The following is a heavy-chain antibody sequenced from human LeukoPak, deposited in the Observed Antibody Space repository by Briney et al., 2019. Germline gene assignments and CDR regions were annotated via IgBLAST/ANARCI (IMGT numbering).Heavy chain of an antibody. CDR1: GGSFSGYY. CDR2: INHSGST. D-gene: IGHD6-19*01. J-gene: IGHJ2*01. CDR3: ARGYRRYSSAGGAPYWYFDL. V-gene: IGHV4-34*01. Sequence: SETLSLTCAVYGGSFSGYYWSWIRQPPGKGLEWIGEINHSGSTNYNLSLKSRVTISVDTSKNQFSLKLSSVTAADTAVYYCARGYRRYSSAGGAPYWYFDLWGRGTLVTVSS.